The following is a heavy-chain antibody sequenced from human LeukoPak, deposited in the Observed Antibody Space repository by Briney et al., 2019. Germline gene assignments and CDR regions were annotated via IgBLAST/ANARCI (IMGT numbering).Heavy chain of an antibody. D-gene: IGHD2-15*01. CDR2: IYYSGST. J-gene: IGHJ3*02. Sequence: SETLSLTCTVSGGSISSGGYYWSWIRQHPGKGLEWIGYIYYSGSTYYNPSLKSRVTISVDTSKNQFSPKLSSVTAADTAVYYCVRHLSAGRPAFDIWGQGTMVTVSS. V-gene: IGHV4-31*03. CDR3: VRHLSAGRPAFDI. CDR1: GGSISSGGYY.